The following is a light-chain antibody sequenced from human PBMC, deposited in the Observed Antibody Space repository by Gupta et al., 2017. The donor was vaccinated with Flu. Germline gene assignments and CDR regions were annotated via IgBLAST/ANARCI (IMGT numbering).Light chain of an antibody. CDR1: RNIRSDY. CDR3: QQYETSPPT. Sequence: EIVLTQSPATVYLSPGEGATLSCGASRNIRSDYIAWYQVKPGLAPRLLIYDTSRRATGIPDRFSGSGSGREFTLTLGALEPEDFAVYSCQQYETSPPTFGQGTRVEI. V-gene: IGKV3D-20*01. J-gene: IGKJ1*01. CDR2: DTS.